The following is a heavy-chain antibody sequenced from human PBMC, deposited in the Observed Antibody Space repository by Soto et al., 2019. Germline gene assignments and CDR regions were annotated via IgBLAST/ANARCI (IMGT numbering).Heavy chain of an antibody. D-gene: IGHD3-22*01. CDR1: GGTFSSYT. V-gene: IGHV1-69*02. Sequence: QVQLVQSGAEVKKPGSSVKVSCKASGGTFSSYTISWVRQAPGQGLEWMGRIIPILGIANYAQKFQGRVTITADKSTSTAYMELSSLRSEDTAVYYCARVTRRGSSGYYDDYWVQGTLVTVSS. J-gene: IGHJ4*02. CDR3: ARVTRRGSSGYYDDY. CDR2: IIPILGIA.